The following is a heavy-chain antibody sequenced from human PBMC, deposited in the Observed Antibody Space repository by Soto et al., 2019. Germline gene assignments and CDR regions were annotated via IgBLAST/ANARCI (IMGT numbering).Heavy chain of an antibody. J-gene: IGHJ6*02. CDR1: GGSISSGGYY. CDR3: AASCVGCGGFNYYGMDV. Sequence: QVQLQESGPGLVKPSQTLSLTCTVSGGSISSGGYYWNWIRQHPGKGLEWIGYIYYSGSTYYNPSLKSRVPISVDTSKNQFSLKLSSVTAADTAVYYCAASCVGCGGFNYYGMDVWGQGTTVTVSS. CDR2: IYYSGST. V-gene: IGHV4-31*03. D-gene: IGHD2-21*01.